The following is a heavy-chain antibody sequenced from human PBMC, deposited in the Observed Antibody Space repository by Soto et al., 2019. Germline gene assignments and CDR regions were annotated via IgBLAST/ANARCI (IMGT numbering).Heavy chain of an antibody. V-gene: IGHV1-69*02. CDR3: ARFKLGDDY. D-gene: IGHD5-12*01. CDR1: GGTFSNST. CDR2: LIPILGLA. J-gene: IGHJ4*02. Sequence: QVQLVQSGAEVRKPGSSVKVSCQASGGTFSNSTVTWLRQAPGQGLEGIGRLIPILGLANYAQKFRGRLTITADKSTTTAYMELRSLRSEDTAIYYCARFKLGDDYWGQGTLVTVSS.